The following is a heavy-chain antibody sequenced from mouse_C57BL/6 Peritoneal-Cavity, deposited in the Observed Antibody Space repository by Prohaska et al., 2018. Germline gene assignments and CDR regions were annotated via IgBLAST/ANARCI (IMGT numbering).Heavy chain of an antibody. D-gene: IGHD2-1*01. CDR1: GYTFTSYW. J-gene: IGHJ1*03. CDR2: IDPSDSYT. Sequence: QVQLQQPGAELVMPGASVKLSCKASGYTFTSYWMHWVKQRPGQGLEWIGEIDPSDSYTNYNQKFKGKATLTVAKSSSTAYMQLSSLTSEDSAVYYCARGGYYGNPYWYFDVWGTGTTVTVSS. V-gene: IGHV1-69*01. CDR3: ARGGYYGNPYWYFDV.